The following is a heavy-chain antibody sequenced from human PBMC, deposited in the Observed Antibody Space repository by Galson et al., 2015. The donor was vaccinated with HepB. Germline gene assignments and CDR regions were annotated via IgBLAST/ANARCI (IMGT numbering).Heavy chain of an antibody. J-gene: IGHJ4*02. CDR2: ISGSGGST. V-gene: IGHV3-23*01. CDR1: GFTFSSYA. Sequence: SLRLSCAASGFTFSSYAMSWVRQAPGKGLEWVSAISGSGGSTYYADSVKGRFTISRDNSKNTLYLQMNSLRAEDTAVYYCAKGQRGWNYFSGDYWGQGTLVTVSS. CDR3: AKGQRGWNYFSGDY. D-gene: IGHD1-7*01.